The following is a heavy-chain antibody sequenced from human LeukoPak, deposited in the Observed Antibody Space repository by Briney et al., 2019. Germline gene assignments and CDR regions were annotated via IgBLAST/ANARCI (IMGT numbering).Heavy chain of an antibody. Sequence: SETLSLTCAVYGGSFSPYYWSWIRQPAGKGLEWIGCIYTSGNTNYNPSLKSRVAISIDTSKNQFYLKLSSVTAADTAVYYCAREPADPGHLVVLAVVGCMDVWGNGTTVTVSS. D-gene: IGHD2-21*01. CDR2: IYTSGNT. CDR3: AREPADPGHLVVLAVVGCMDV. J-gene: IGHJ6*03. V-gene: IGHV4-4*07. CDR1: GGSFSPYY.